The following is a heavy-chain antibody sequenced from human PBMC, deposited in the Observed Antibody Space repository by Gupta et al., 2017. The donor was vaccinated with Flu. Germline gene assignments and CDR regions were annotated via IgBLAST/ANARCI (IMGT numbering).Heavy chain of an antibody. CDR1: GFRFSTYG. J-gene: IGHJ6*03. V-gene: IGHV3-33*01. Sequence: QVQLVESGGGVVQTGRSLGLSCVTSGFRFSTYGMNWVRQAPGKGLEGVAVTKHEGSDKYYADSVEGRVTISRDNSKNTLYLEMNSLRAEDTAVYYCARDSDYYMDVWGKGTTVTVSS. CDR2: TKHEGSDK. CDR3: ARDSDYYMDV.